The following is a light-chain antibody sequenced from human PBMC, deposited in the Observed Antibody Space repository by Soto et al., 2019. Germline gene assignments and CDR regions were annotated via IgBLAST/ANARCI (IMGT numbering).Light chain of an antibody. V-gene: IGKV3-15*01. J-gene: IGKJ4*01. CDR2: GAS. CDR1: QSVSSK. Sequence: ETVMTQSPATLSLSPGERATLSCRASQSVSSKLVWYQHKPGQAPRFLIYGASTRATGIPARFRGSGSGTEFTITIDSLQSEDFAVYYCQQYNDWPPAFGGGTKVEIK. CDR3: QQYNDWPPA.